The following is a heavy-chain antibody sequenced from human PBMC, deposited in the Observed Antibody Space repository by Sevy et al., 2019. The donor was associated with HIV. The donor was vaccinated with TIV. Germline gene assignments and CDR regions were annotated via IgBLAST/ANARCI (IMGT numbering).Heavy chain of an antibody. D-gene: IGHD4-4*01. CDR1: GGSISSGGYY. CDR2: IYYSGST. CDR3: ASAGGDYSNYFVFYYFDY. Sequence: SETLSLTCTVSGGSISSGGYYWSWFRQHPGKGLEWIGYIYYSGSTYYNPSLKSRVTISVDTSKNQFSVKLSSVTAADTAVYYCASAGGDYSNYFVFYYFDYWGQGTLVTVSS. V-gene: IGHV4-31*03. J-gene: IGHJ4*02.